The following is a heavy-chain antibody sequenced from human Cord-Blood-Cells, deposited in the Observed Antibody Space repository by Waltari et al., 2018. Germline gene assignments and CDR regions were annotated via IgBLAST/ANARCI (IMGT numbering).Heavy chain of an antibody. J-gene: IGHJ4*02. D-gene: IGHD2-2*01. CDR3: ASLGCSSTSCYDY. V-gene: IGHV4-59*01. Sequence: QVQLQESGPGLVKPSETLSLTCTVSGGSISSYYWSWIRQPPGKGLEWIGYIYYSWRTNYNPSLKSRVTISVDTSKNQFSLKLSSVTAADTAVYYCASLGCSSTSCYDYWGQGTLVTVSS. CDR2: IYYSWRT. CDR1: GGSISSYY.